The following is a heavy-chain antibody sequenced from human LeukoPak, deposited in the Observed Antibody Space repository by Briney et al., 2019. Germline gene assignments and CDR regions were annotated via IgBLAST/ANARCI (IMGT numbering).Heavy chain of an antibody. Sequence: PGRSLRLSCAASGFTFNNHGMHWVRQAPGKGLEWVAVIWYDGSNKYYADSVKGRFTISRDNPKNTLYLQMNSLRAEDTAVYYCATHCSSTSCYMYWGQGTLVTVSS. D-gene: IGHD2-2*02. CDR2: IWYDGSNK. CDR3: ATHCSSTSCYMY. J-gene: IGHJ4*02. V-gene: IGHV3-33*01. CDR1: GFTFNNHG.